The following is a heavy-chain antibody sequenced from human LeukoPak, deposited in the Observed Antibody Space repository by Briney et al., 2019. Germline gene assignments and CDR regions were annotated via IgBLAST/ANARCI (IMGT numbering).Heavy chain of an antibody. CDR1: GFTFSNYW. Sequence: GGSLRLSCAASGFTFSNYWMHWVRQAPGKGLVWVSRINSDGINTSYADSVKGRFTISRDNSKNTIYLQMNSLRVEDTALYYCAKDFYRGSYYRLFDYWGQGTLVTVSS. D-gene: IGHD1-26*01. J-gene: IGHJ4*02. CDR2: INSDGINT. V-gene: IGHV3-74*01. CDR3: AKDFYRGSYYRLFDY.